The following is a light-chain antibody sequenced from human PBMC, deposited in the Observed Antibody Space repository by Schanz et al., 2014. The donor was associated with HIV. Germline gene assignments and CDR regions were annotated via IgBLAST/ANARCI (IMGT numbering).Light chain of an antibody. CDR3: AAWDDTLNGYV. CDR1: SSSIGFNT. Sequence: QSVLTQPPSVSGTPGQRVTIFCSGSSSSIGFNTINWYQHLPGAAPKLLIYGTDQRPSGVPDRVSGSRSGTSASLAISGLQSGDEADYYCAAWDDTLNGYVFGSGTKLTVL. CDR2: GTD. J-gene: IGLJ6*01. V-gene: IGLV1-44*01.